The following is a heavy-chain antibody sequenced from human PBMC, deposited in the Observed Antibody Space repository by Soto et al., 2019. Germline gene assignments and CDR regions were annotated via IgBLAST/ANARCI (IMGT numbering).Heavy chain of an antibody. CDR2: SNHSGST. D-gene: IGHD6-13*01. V-gene: IGHV4-34*01. CDR3: ARGLGSSWYELDY. CDR1: GGSFSGYY. Sequence: QVQLQQWGAGLLKPSETLSLTCAVYGGSFSGYYWSWIRQPPWKGLEWIGESNHSGSTNYNPSPKSRVTIPVETSKNQFSLKLSSVTAADTAVYYCARGLGSSWYELDYWGQGTLVTVSS. J-gene: IGHJ4*02.